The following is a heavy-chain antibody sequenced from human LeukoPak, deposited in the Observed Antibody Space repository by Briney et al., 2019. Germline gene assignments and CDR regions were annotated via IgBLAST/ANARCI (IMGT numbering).Heavy chain of an antibody. Sequence: NPGGSLRLSCAASGFTFSIYSMNWVRQAPGKGLEWVSSISSSSSYIYYADSVKGRFTISRDNAKNSLYLQMNSLRAEDTAVYYCARENYYGSGSQYFDYWGQGTLVTVSS. CDR1: GFTFSIYS. CDR2: ISSSSSYI. J-gene: IGHJ4*02. CDR3: ARENYYGSGSQYFDY. V-gene: IGHV3-21*01. D-gene: IGHD3-10*01.